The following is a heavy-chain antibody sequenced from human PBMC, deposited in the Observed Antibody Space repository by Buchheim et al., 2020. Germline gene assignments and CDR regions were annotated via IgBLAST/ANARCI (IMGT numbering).Heavy chain of an antibody. CDR1: GGSFSGYY. CDR3: ARGSRWLRLGHDY. D-gene: IGHD5-12*01. Sequence: QVQLQQWGAGLLKPSETLSLTCAVYGGSFSGYYWSWIRQPPGKGLEWIGEINHSGSTNYNPSLKSRVTISVDTSKNQFSLKLSSVTAADTAVYCCARGSRWLRLGHDYWGQGTL. V-gene: IGHV4-34*01. J-gene: IGHJ4*02. CDR2: INHSGST.